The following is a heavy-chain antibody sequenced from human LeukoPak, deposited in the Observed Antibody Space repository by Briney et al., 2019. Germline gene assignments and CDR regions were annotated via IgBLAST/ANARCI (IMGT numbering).Heavy chain of an antibody. CDR1: GYTLTELS. J-gene: IGHJ4*02. CDR2: FDPEDGET. D-gene: IGHD3-10*01. V-gene: IGHV1-24*01. Sequence: GASVKVSCKVSGYTLTELSMHWVRQAPGKGLEWMGGFDPEDGETIYAQKFQGRVTMTQDTSTDTAYMELSSLRSEDTAVYYCATASTLWFGELLSKPQGDYWGQGTLVTVSS. CDR3: ATASTLWFGELLSKPQGDY.